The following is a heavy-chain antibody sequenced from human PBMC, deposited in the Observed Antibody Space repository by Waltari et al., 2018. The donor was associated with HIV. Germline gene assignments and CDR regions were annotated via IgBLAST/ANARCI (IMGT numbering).Heavy chain of an antibody. CDR2: IYTSGVT. D-gene: IGHD2-2*01. CDR3: AREYCSSTSCSPNGRLGAFDI. V-gene: IGHV4-4*07. CDR1: GGSISSYY. Sequence: QVQLQESGPGLVKASETLSLTCTVSGGSISSYYWSWIRQPAGQGLEWIGRIYTSGVTNYNSSLKSRVTMSIDTSKNQFFLKLSSVTAADTAVYYCAREYCSSTSCSPNGRLGAFDIWGQGTMVTVSS. J-gene: IGHJ3*02.